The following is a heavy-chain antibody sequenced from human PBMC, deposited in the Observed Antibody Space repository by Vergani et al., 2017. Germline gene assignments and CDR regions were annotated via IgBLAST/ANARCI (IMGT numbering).Heavy chain of an antibody. CDR2: FIVSGDAT. D-gene: IGHD1-26*01. V-gene: IGHV3-23*01. Sequence: EVHLLESGGGLVQPGGSLRLPCAASVFTFNNYATSWVRQAPGKGLEWVSAFIVSGDATYYADSVKGRFTISRDNSKNTLYLQMNSLRAEDTAVYNCAKLLRGSHYFFDYWGQGSLVTVSS. J-gene: IGHJ4*02. CDR1: VFTFNNYA. CDR3: AKLLRGSHYFFDY.